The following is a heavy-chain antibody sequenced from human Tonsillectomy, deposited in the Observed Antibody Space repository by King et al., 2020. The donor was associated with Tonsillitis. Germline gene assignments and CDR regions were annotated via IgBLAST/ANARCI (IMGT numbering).Heavy chain of an antibody. Sequence: QLVQSGAEVMKPGASVKVSCKASGFTFTSYGINWVRQAPGQGLEWMGWISADNGTTKYAQKLQVRVTMPTDTSTSTAYMELRSLRSDDTAVYYCARTKTKTTDTYWGQGTLVTVSS. J-gene: IGHJ4*02. D-gene: IGHD4-17*01. CDR2: ISADNGTT. V-gene: IGHV1-18*04. CDR1: GFTFTSYG. CDR3: ARTKTKTTDTY.